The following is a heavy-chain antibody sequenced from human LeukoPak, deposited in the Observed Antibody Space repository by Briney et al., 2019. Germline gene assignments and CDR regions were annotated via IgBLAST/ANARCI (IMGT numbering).Heavy chain of an antibody. V-gene: IGHV1-18*01. CDR2: ISVYNGNT. D-gene: IGHD6-13*01. CDR1: GCTFTNYG. CDR3: AREGVAATGLDY. J-gene: IGHJ4*02. Sequence: ASVKVSCKTSGCTFTNYGISWVRQAPGQGLEWMGWISVYNGNTTYAQKLQGRVTMTRDTSTSTLYMELSSLRSEDTAVYYCAREGVAATGLDYWGQGTLVTVSS.